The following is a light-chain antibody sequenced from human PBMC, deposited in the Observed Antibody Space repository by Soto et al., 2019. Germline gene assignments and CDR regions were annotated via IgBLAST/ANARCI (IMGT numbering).Light chain of an antibody. V-gene: IGKV3-20*01. CDR3: QPYGS. J-gene: IGKJ5*01. Sequence: EIVLTQSPGTLCLSPVARVTLSCRASHSVSSSYLAWYQQKPGQAPRPVIYGASSRATGIPDRLWGSWAGTDFTLTMSGLEHEEFAVYYWQPYGSVGQGTRLEI. CDR2: GAS. CDR1: HSVSSSY.